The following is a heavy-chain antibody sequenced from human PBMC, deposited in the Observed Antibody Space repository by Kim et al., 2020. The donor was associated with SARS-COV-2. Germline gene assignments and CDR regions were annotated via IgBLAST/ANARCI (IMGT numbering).Heavy chain of an antibody. CDR2: ISGSGGST. D-gene: IGHD4-17*01. V-gene: IGHV3-23*01. CDR1: GFTFSSYA. Sequence: GGSLRLSCAASGFTFSSYAMSWVRQAPGKGLEWVSAISGSGGSTYYADSVKGRFTISRDNSKNTLYLQMNSLRAEDTAVYYCAKEESGYGDYLDAFDIWGQGTMVTVSS. J-gene: IGHJ3*02. CDR3: AKEESGYGDYLDAFDI.